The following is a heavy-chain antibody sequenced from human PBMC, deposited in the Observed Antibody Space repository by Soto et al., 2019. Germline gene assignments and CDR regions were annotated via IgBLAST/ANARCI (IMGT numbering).Heavy chain of an antibody. CDR2: FDPEDGET. CDR1: GYTLTELS. Sequence: ASVKVSCKVSGYTLTELSMHWVRQAPGKGLEWMGGFDPEDGETIYARKFQGRVTMTEDTSTDTAYMELSSLRSEDTAVYYCATDLNDFWSGSLDYWGQGTLVTVSS. D-gene: IGHD3-3*01. J-gene: IGHJ4*02. V-gene: IGHV1-24*01. CDR3: ATDLNDFWSGSLDY.